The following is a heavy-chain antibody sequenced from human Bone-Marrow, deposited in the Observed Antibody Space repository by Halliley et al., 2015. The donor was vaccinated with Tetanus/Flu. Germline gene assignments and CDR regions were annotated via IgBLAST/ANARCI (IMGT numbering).Heavy chain of an antibody. V-gene: IGHV4-34*01. CDR2: INHSGTT. Sequence: TLSLTCAVYGGSFSGYYWNWIRQPPGKGLEWIGEINHSGTTNSNPSLTSRVTISVDTSKSQVSLNLRSVTAADTAMYYCARGRARGVTFYFNLGTSGGWFDPWGQGTLVTVSS. CDR1: GGSFSGYY. J-gene: IGHJ5*02. D-gene: IGHD3-16*01. CDR3: ARGRARGVTFYFNLGTSGGWFDP.